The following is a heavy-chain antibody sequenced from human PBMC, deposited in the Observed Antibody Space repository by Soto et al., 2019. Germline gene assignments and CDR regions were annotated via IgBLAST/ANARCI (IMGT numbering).Heavy chain of an antibody. CDR1: GYTFTSYG. Sequence: QVPLVQSGPDLKRPGASMKDSCKASGYTFTSYGISWVRQAPGQGLEWMAWISPLKGRTQYSQKAQGRVTLSTDTSSNTADMDMTTLRVDDTAVYYCAMDYGDRPEYFKHWGQGTLVTVS. CDR2: ISPLKGRT. D-gene: IGHD4-17*01. CDR3: AMDYGDRPEYFKH. V-gene: IGHV1-18*04. J-gene: IGHJ1*01.